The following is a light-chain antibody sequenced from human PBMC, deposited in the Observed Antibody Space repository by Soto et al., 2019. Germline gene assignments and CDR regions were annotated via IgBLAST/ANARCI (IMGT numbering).Light chain of an antibody. CDR3: QQYNNWPLT. CDR2: DAS. J-gene: IGKJ4*01. CDR1: QGVRRD. V-gene: IGKV3D-15*01. Sequence: EIVMTQSPATLSVSPGERATLSCRASQGVRRDLAWYQQKPGQAPRLLIYDASTRATGIPARFSGSASGTEFTLTISSLLSEDFAVYYCQQYNNWPLTFGGGSKVDI.